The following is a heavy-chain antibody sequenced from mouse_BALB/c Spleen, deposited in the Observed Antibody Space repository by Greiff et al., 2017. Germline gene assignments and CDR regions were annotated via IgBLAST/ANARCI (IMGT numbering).Heavy chain of an antibody. D-gene: IGHD2-3*01. CDR2: INPSNGRT. J-gene: IGHJ3*01. CDR1: GYTFTSYW. CDR3: ARGDGGFAY. Sequence: QVQLQQSGAELVKPGASVKLSCKASGYTFTSYWMHWVKQRPGQGLEWIGEINPSNGRTNYNEKFKSKATLTVDKSSSTAYMQLSSLTSEDSAVYYCARGDGGFAYWGQGTLVTVSA. V-gene: IGHV1S81*02.